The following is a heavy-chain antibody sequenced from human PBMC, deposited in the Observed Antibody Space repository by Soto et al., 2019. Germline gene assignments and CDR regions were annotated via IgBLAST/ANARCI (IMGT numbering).Heavy chain of an antibody. CDR2: ISTGGIT. V-gene: IGHV3-66*01. J-gene: IGHJ6*03. Sequence: GGSLRLSCAVSGFTVNSNYISWVRQAPGMGLEWVSVISTGGITYYADFVKGRFIISRDNSKNTVYLQMNDLRVEDTAVYYCAREGDQYYYFYMDVWGKGATVTVSS. CDR3: AREGDQYYYFYMDV. CDR1: GFTVNSNY.